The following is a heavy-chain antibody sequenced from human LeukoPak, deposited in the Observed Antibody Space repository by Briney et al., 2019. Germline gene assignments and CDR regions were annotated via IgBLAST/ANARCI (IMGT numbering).Heavy chain of an antibody. CDR2: IYYSGST. J-gene: IGHJ5*02. Sequence: SETLSLTCTVSGGSISSSSYYWGWIRQPPGKGLEWIGSIYYSGSTYYNPSLKSRVTISVDTSKNQFSLKLSSVTAADTAVYYCARHGYSYGTWGQGTPVTVSS. D-gene: IGHD5-18*01. CDR3: ARHGYSYGT. V-gene: IGHV4-39*01. CDR1: GGSISSSSYY.